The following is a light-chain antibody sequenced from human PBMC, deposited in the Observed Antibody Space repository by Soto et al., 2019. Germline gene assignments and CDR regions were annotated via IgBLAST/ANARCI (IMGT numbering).Light chain of an antibody. J-gene: IGLJ2*01. Sequence: QSVLTQPASVSGSPGQSITISCTGTSSDVGTYNYVSWYQQHPDKAPKLIIYEVSNRPSGVSNRFSGSKSGNTASLTISGLQAEDEADYYCSSYTSSSTHVVFGGGTKLTVL. CDR1: SSDVGTYNY. V-gene: IGLV2-14*01. CDR3: SSYTSSSTHVV. CDR2: EVS.